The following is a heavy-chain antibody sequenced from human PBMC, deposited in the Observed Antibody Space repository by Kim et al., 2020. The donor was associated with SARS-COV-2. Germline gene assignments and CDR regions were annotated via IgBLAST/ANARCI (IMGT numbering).Heavy chain of an antibody. V-gene: IGHV4-4*02. CDR3: ARTPDYYYGMDV. J-gene: IGHJ6*02. CDR1: GGSINNKNW. CDR2: IYHEGTT. Sequence: SETLSLTCTVSGGSINNKNWWCWVRQPPGKGLEWIGEIYHEGTTNYNPSLKSRVTILVDRSKNQCSLKLTSVTAADTAVYYCARTPDYYYGMDVWGRGSTVTVSS.